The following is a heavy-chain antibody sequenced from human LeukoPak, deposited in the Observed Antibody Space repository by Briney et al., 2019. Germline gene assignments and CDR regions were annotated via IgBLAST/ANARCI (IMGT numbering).Heavy chain of an antibody. V-gene: IGHV4-34*01. Sequence: PSETLSLTCAVYGGSFSGYYWSWIRQPPGKGLEWIGEINHSGSTNYNPSLKSRVTISVDTSKNQFSLKLSSVTAADTAVYYCARGGGRCSSTSCYQGNWFDPWGQGTLVTVSS. CDR2: INHSGST. CDR3: ARGGGRCSSTSCYQGNWFDP. D-gene: IGHD2-2*01. J-gene: IGHJ5*02. CDR1: GGSFSGYY.